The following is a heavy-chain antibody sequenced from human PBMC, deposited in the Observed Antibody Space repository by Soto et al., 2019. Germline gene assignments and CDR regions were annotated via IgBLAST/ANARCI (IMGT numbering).Heavy chain of an antibody. V-gene: IGHV4-59*01. Sequence: SETLSLTCSVSGDSISSSYWAWIRQPPGKGLEWIGYISYSGSTNYNPSLKSRVTIFVHTSGNQFSLSLSSVTAADTAVYYCARAPYYDSRKGVFDPWGQGTLVTVSS. CDR3: ARAPYYDSRKGVFDP. CDR2: ISYSGST. CDR1: GDSISSSY. D-gene: IGHD3-22*01. J-gene: IGHJ5*02.